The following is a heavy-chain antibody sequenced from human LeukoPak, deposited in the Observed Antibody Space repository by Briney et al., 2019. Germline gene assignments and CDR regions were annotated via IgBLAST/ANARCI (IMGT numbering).Heavy chain of an antibody. CDR3: TRGRTFIIY. J-gene: IGHJ4*02. CDR2: ITRKAYGGTT. Sequence: LTGGSLRLSCTGSGLTFADYAMRWFRQAPGKGLEWVGFITRKAYGGTTEYAASVKGRFTISRDDSKSIAFLQMDSLKTEDTAVYYCTRGRTFIIYWGQGTLVTVSS. V-gene: IGHV3-49*03. D-gene: IGHD3-10*01. CDR1: GLTFADYA.